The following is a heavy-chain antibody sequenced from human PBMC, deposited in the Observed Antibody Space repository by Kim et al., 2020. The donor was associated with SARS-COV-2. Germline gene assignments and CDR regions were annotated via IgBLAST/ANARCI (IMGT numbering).Heavy chain of an antibody. CDR3: ARRLIVATIDY. J-gene: IGHJ4*02. V-gene: IGHV4-39*01. CDR1: GDSISSTSYY. Sequence: SETLSLTCIVSGDSISSTSYYWAWIRQPPGKGLEWIGSIFYRGSTFYNPSLKSRLTISADTSKNQFSLKLTSVTAADTAVYYCARRLIVATIDYWGQGTLVTVSS. CDR2: IFYRGST. D-gene: IGHD5-12*01.